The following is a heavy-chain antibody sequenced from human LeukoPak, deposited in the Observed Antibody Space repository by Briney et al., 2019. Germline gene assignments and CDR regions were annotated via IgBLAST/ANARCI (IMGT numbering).Heavy chain of an antibody. D-gene: IGHD4-17*01. V-gene: IGHV4-30-4*08. CDR1: GGSFSGYY. Sequence: PSETLSLTCAVYGGSFSGYYWSWIRQPPGKGLEWIGYIYYSGSTYYNPSLKSRVTISVDTSKNQFSLKLSSVTAADTAVYYCAREDYGPRFDLWGRGTLVTVSS. CDR3: AREDYGPRFDL. CDR2: IYYSGST. J-gene: IGHJ2*01.